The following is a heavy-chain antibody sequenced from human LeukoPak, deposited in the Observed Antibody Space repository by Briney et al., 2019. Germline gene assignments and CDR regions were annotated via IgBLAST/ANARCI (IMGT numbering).Heavy chain of an antibody. D-gene: IGHD5-24*01. V-gene: IGHV3-30-3*01. CDR1: GFTFSTYT. CDR2: VSYDGTNK. J-gene: IGHJ3*02. Sequence: PERSLRLSCAASGFTFSTYTMHWVRQAPGKGLEWVAFVSYDGTNKNYADSVQGRFTISRDNSKNTLYLQMNSLRTEDTAVYYCARRMAANAFDIWGQGKMVTVSS. CDR3: ARRMAANAFDI.